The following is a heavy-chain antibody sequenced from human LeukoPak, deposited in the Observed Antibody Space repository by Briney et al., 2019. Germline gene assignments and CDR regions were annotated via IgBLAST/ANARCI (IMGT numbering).Heavy chain of an antibody. CDR2: IYHSGST. V-gene: IGHV4-38-2*02. Sequence: SETLSLTCTVSGYSISSGYYWGWIRQPPGKGLEWIGSIYHSGSTYYNPSLKSRVTISVDTSKNQFSLKLSSVTAADTAVYYCARPTARLGWFDPWGQGTLVTVSS. CDR1: GYSISSGYY. CDR3: ARPTARLGWFDP. D-gene: IGHD6-6*01. J-gene: IGHJ5*02.